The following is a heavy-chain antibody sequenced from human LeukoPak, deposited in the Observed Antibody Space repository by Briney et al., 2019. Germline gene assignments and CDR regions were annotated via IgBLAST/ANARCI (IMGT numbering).Heavy chain of an antibody. D-gene: IGHD3-3*01. J-gene: IGHJ5*02. Sequence: SVKVSCKASGGTFSSYTISWVRQAPGQGLEWMGRIIPILGIANYAQKFQGRVTITADKSTSTAYMELSSLRSEDTAVYYCARGGTIFGVVIMEKNWLDPWGQGTLVTVSS. CDR3: ARGGTIFGVVIMEKNWLDP. V-gene: IGHV1-69*02. CDR2: IIPILGIA. CDR1: GGTFSSYT.